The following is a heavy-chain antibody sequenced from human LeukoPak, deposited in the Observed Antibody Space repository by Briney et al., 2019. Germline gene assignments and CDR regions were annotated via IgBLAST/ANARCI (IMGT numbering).Heavy chain of an antibody. J-gene: IGHJ4*02. CDR3: AKDRPNYYESNGHYYRLNGDY. Sequence: GGSLRLSCAASGFTFSSYAMSWVRQAPGKGLEWVSAISGSGGSTYYADSVKGRFTISRDNSKNTLYLQMNSLRAEDTAVYYCAKDRPNYYESNGHYYRLNGDYWGQGTLVTVSS. V-gene: IGHV3-23*01. CDR2: ISGSGGST. CDR1: GFTFSSYA. D-gene: IGHD3-22*01.